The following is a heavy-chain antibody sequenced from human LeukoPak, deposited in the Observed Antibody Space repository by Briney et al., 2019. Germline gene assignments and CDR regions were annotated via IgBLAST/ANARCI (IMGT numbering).Heavy chain of an antibody. Sequence: VASVKVSCKASGYTFTSYGISWVRQAPGQGLEWMGWISAYNGNTNYAQKLQGRVTMTTDTSTSTAYMERRSLRSDDTAVYYCARDVVTIFGVAHHYYYMDVWGKGTTVTVSS. CDR2: ISAYNGNT. CDR3: ARDVVTIFGVAHHYYYMDV. D-gene: IGHD3-3*01. CDR1: GYTFTSYG. J-gene: IGHJ6*03. V-gene: IGHV1-18*01.